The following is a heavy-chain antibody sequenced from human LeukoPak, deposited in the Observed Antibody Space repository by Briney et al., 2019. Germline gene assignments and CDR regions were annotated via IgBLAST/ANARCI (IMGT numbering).Heavy chain of an antibody. Sequence: ASVKVSCKATGYTFTNYGISWVRQAPGQGLEWMGWISIYNGNTDYAQKLRGRVTMTTDTSTSTAYMELRSLRSDDTAVYYCARITYDFWSGYYMPDDPWGQGTLVTVSS. V-gene: IGHV1-18*01. CDR1: GYTFTNYG. J-gene: IGHJ5*02. CDR2: ISIYNGNT. CDR3: ARITYDFWSGYYMPDDP. D-gene: IGHD3-3*01.